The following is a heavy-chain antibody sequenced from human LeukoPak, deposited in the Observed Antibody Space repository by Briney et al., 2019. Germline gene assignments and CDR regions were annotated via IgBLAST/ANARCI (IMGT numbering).Heavy chain of an antibody. D-gene: IGHD1-26*01. Sequence: GGSLRLSCAASGFTFSSYSMNWVRQAPGKGLEWVSSISSSSSYIYYADSVKGRFTISRDNSKNTLYLQMNSLRAEDTAVYYCAKDFSSGSYYISPFDYWGQGTLVTVSS. V-gene: IGHV3-21*01. CDR2: ISSSSSYI. CDR3: AKDFSSGSYYISPFDY. CDR1: GFTFSSYS. J-gene: IGHJ4*02.